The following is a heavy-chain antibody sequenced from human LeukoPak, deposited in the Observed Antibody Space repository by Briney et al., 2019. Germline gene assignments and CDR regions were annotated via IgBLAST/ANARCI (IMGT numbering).Heavy chain of an antibody. J-gene: IGHJ4*02. CDR2: ISVRGGDK. D-gene: IGHD2-15*01. Sequence: GGSLRLSCAASGLPFRAYALSWVGQAPGRGREGVSPISVRGGDKYYADSVRGGFTISRDNSKNTLYLQMTSLRAKDTAVYYCAKLTLLGYCSGGSCYDRRVFDYWGQGTLVTVSS. V-gene: IGHV3-23*01. CDR3: AKLTLLGYCSGGSCYDRRVFDY. CDR1: GLPFRAYA.